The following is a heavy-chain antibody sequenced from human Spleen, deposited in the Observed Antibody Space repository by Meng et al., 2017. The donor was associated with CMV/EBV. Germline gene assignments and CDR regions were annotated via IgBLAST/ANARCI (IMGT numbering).Heavy chain of an antibody. D-gene: IGHD3-22*01. CDR2: FDPEDGET. CDR3: AARVNFYDSPFQH. CDR1: GYTLTELS. Sequence: CKVSGYTLTELSRHWVRQAPGKGLEWMGGFDPEDGETIYAQKFQGRVTMTEDTSTDTAYMELSSLRSEDTAVYYCAARVNFYDSPFQHWGQGTLVTVSS. V-gene: IGHV1-24*01. J-gene: IGHJ1*01.